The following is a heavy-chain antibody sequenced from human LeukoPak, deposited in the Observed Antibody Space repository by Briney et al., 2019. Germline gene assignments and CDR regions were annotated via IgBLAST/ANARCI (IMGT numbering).Heavy chain of an antibody. D-gene: IGHD5-18*01. J-gene: IGHJ4*02. CDR3: ASGQLWLQGELHY. CDR1: GGSISSGGYY. Sequence: SETLSLTCTVSGGSISSGGYYWSWIRQHPGKGLEWIGYIYYSGSTYYNPSLKSRVTISVDTSKNQFSLKLSSVTAADTAVYYCASGQLWLQGELHYWGQGTLVTVSS. CDR2: IYYSGST. V-gene: IGHV4-31*03.